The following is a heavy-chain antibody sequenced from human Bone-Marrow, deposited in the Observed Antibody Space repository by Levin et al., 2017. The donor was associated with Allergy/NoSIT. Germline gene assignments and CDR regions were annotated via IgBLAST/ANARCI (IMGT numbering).Heavy chain of an antibody. D-gene: IGHD2/OR15-2a*01. CDR1: GYSFTTYW. CDR2: IYPGDSDT. CDR3: ARLTTSFHAFEI. J-gene: IGHJ3*02. V-gene: IGHV5-51*01. Sequence: GGSLRLSCKGSGYSFTTYWIGWVRQMPGKGLEWMGIIYPGDSDTRYSPSFQGQVTISADKSISTAFLQWSSLKASDTAMYYCARLTTSFHAFEIWGQGTMVTVSS.